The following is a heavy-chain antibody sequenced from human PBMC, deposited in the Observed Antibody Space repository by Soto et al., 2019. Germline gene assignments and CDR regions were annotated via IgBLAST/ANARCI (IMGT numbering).Heavy chain of an antibody. Sequence: TSVKVSCKASGFTFTTYGISWVRQAPGQGLEWMGWISAYNGNTNYAQKLQGRVTMTTDTSTSTAYTELRSLRSDDTAVYYCAGGYCSSTSCKAFDSWGQGTMVTFSS. CDR2: ISAYNGNT. V-gene: IGHV1-18*01. CDR3: AGGYCSSTSCKAFDS. J-gene: IGHJ3*02. D-gene: IGHD2-2*01. CDR1: GFTFTTYG.